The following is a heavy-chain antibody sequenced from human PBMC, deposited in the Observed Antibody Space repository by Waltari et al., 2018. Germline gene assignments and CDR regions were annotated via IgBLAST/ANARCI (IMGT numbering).Heavy chain of an antibody. J-gene: IGHJ6*04. D-gene: IGHD3-16*01. Sequence: QVQLVQSGAEVKKPGSSVKVSCTASGGTFSSYAISWVRQAPGQGLEWMGGINRIFGTANYAQKFQGRVTITTDESTGTAYMELSSLRSEDTAVYYCARKYGLGGRVDVWGKGTTVTVSS. CDR1: GGTFSSYA. CDR2: INRIFGTA. CDR3: ARKYGLGGRVDV. V-gene: IGHV1-69*05.